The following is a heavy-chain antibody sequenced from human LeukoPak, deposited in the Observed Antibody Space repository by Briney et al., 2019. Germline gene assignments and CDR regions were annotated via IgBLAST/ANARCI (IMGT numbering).Heavy chain of an antibody. CDR3: ARRCGGSCFYAFDI. Sequence: PGGSLRLSCAASGFTFSTYWMTWVRQAPGKGLEWVSVIYSGGSTYYADSVKGRFTISRDNSKNTLYLQMNSLRAEDTAVYYCARRCGGSCFYAFDIWGQGTMVTVSS. CDR2: IYSGGST. J-gene: IGHJ3*02. D-gene: IGHD2-15*01. CDR1: GFTFSTYW. V-gene: IGHV3-66*01.